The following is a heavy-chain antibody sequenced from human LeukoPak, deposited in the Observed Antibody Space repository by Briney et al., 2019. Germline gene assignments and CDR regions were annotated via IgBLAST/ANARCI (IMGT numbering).Heavy chain of an antibody. CDR1: GFTFSSYA. Sequence: GGPLRLSCAASGFTFSSYAMSWVRQAPGKGLEWVSAISGSGGSTYYADSVKGRFTISRDNSKNTLYLQMNSLRAEDTAVYYCAKDIVVVPAAEALYGMDVWGQGTTVTVSS. V-gene: IGHV3-23*01. J-gene: IGHJ6*02. CDR3: AKDIVVVPAAEALYGMDV. CDR2: ISGSGGST. D-gene: IGHD2-2*01.